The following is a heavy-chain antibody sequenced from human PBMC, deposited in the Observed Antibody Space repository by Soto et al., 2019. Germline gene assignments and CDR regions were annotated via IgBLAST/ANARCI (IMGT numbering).Heavy chain of an antibody. D-gene: IGHD2-8*02. CDR1: GFTFQTYS. CDR2: IDSGSNFI. J-gene: IGHJ4*02. CDR3: ASAGGTY. V-gene: IGHV3-21*01. Sequence: ESGGGLVKPGGSLRLSCAASGFTFQTYSMNWVRRAPGKGLEWVSSIDSGSNFIHYADSVKGRFTISRDNDDNSLHLQMNSLRAEDSGVYYCASAGGTYWGQGALVTVSS.